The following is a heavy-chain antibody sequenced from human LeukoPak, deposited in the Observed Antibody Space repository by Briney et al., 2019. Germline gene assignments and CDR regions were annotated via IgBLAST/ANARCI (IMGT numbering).Heavy chain of an antibody. D-gene: IGHD5-12*01. J-gene: IGHJ3*02. CDR1: AGSISSYH. CDR2: IYYSGST. CDR3: ARRYSGYDFAFDI. Sequence: SETLSLTCTVRAGSISSYHWSWTRQPPGKGLEGIGYIYYSGSTNYNPSLKSRVTISVDTSKNQFSLELSSVTAPGPAVYYCARRYSGYDFAFDIWGQGTMVTVSS. V-gene: IGHV4-59*08.